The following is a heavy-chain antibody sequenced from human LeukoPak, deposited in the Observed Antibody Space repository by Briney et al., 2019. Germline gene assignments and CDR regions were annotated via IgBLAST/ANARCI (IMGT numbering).Heavy chain of an antibody. Sequence: SETLSLTCVVSGGSVSGYYWGWVRQPPGRGLEWIGYVYYSGSTNYNPSFKSRITISVDTSRNQFSLQLSSVTAADTAVYYCARIHRYCSGGACYVLDNWGQGTLVAVSS. V-gene: IGHV4-59*02. CDR3: ARIHRYCSGGACYVLDN. J-gene: IGHJ4*02. CDR2: VYYSGST. CDR1: GGSVSGYY. D-gene: IGHD2-15*01.